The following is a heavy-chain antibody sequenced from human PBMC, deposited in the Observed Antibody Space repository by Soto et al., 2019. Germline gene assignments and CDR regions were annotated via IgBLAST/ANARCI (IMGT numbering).Heavy chain of an antibody. V-gene: IGHV3-48*02. Sequence: GGSLRLSCAGSGFTLNTFSMNWVRQAPGKGLEWVSYISSSRATIYYADSVKGRFTISRDDAKNSLYLQMSSLRDDDAAVYYCVRGRSDSLMDVWGQGTTVTVSS. D-gene: IGHD2-15*01. J-gene: IGHJ6*02. CDR3: VRGRSDSLMDV. CDR2: ISSSRATI. CDR1: GFTLNTFS.